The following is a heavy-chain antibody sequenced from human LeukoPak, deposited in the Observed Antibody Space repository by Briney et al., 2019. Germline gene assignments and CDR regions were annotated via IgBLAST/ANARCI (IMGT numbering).Heavy chain of an antibody. D-gene: IGHD1-26*01. Sequence: PGRSLRLSCAASGFTFSSYAMHWVRQAPGKGLEWVAVISYDGSNKYYADSVKGRFTISRDNSKNTLYLQMNSLRAEDTAVYYCARSGSPYYYYYGMDVWGQGTTVTVSS. V-gene: IGHV3-30-3*01. CDR2: ISYDGSNK. CDR3: ARSGSPYYYYYGMDV. CDR1: GFTFSSYA. J-gene: IGHJ6*02.